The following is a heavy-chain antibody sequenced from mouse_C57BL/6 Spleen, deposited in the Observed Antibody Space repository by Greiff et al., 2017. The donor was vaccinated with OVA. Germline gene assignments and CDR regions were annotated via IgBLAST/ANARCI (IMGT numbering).Heavy chain of an antibody. CDR1: GYTFTSYW. D-gene: IGHD2-5*01. V-gene: IGHV1-53*01. Sequence: QVQLQQPGTELVKPGASVQLSCKASGYTFTSYWMHWVKQRPGPGLEWIGNINPSNGGTNYNEKFKSKATLTVDKSSSTAYMQLSSLTSEDSAVYYCARHYSNYRAYFDYWGQGTTLTVSS. CDR3: ARHYSNYRAYFDY. J-gene: IGHJ2*01. CDR2: INPSNGGT.